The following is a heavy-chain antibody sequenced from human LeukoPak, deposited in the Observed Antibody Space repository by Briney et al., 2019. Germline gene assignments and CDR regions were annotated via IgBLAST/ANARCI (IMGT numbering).Heavy chain of an antibody. V-gene: IGHV4-59*01. CDR1: GGTISSYY. CDR3: ARVAPAYCGGDCLGGDAFDI. J-gene: IGHJ3*02. CDR2: IYYSGNT. Sequence: SETLSLTCVVSGGTISSYYWNWIRQPPGKGLEWIVYIYYSGNTNYNPSLKSRVTISVDTSKNQFSLKLSSVTAEDTAVYYCARVAPAYCGGDCLGGDAFDIWGQGTMVTVSS. D-gene: IGHD2-21*02.